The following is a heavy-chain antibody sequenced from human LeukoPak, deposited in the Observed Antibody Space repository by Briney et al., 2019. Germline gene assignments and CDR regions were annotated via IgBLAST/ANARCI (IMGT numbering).Heavy chain of an antibody. D-gene: IGHD3-22*01. CDR1: GGSISSYY. J-gene: IGHJ4*02. Sequence: SETLSLTCTVSGGSISSYYWSWIRQPPGKGLEWIGYIHYSGSTNYNPSLKSRVTISVDTSKNQFSLKLSSVTAADTAVYYCARTYYDSSGYLVYFDYWGQGTLVTVSS. CDR3: ARTYYDSSGYLVYFDY. V-gene: IGHV4-59*08. CDR2: IHYSGST.